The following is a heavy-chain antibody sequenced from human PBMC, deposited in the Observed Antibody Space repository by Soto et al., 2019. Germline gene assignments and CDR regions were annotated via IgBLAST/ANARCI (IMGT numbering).Heavy chain of an antibody. V-gene: IGHV4-39*01. CDR1: GGSISSSSYY. Sequence: QLQLQESGPGLVKPSETLSLTCTVSGGSISSSSYYWGWIRQPPGKGLEWIGSIYYSGSTYYNPSLKSRVTISVDTSKNQFSLKLSSVTAADTAVYYCARHERVRNGYYRPLGVGYWGQGTLVTVSS. CDR2: IYYSGST. J-gene: IGHJ4*02. D-gene: IGHD3-22*01. CDR3: ARHERVRNGYYRPLGVGY.